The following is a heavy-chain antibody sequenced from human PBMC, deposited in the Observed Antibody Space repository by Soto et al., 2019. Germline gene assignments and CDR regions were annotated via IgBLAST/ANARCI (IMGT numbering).Heavy chain of an antibody. Sequence: AGGSLRLSCAASGFTFSSYAMSWVRQAPGKGLEWVSAISGSGGSTYYADSVKGRFTISRDNSKNTLYLQMNSLRAEDTAVYYCANPVGSSTLVLDYWGQGTLVTVSS. CDR2: ISGSGGST. V-gene: IGHV3-23*01. D-gene: IGHD2-2*01. CDR3: ANPVGSSTLVLDY. J-gene: IGHJ4*02. CDR1: GFTFSSYA.